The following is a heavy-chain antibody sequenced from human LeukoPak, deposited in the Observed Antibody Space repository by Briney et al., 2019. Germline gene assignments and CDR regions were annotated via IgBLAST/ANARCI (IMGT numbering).Heavy chain of an antibody. CDR1: GYTFTSYY. J-gene: IGHJ6*02. D-gene: IGHD1-7*01. V-gene: IGHV1-46*01. CDR2: INPSGGST. Sequence: ASVKVSCKASGYTFTSYYMHWVRQAPGQGLEWMGIINPSGGSTSYAQKFQGRVTMTRDTSTSTVYMELSSLGSEDTAVYYCAAQGIGTTFDMDVWGQGTTVTVSS. CDR3: AAQGIGTTFDMDV.